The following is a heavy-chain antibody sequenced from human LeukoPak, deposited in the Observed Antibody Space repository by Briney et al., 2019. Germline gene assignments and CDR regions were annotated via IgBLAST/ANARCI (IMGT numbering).Heavy chain of an antibody. Sequence: GGSLRLSCAASGFTFSSYSMNWVRQAPGEGLEWVSSISSSSSYIYYADSVKGRFTISRDNAKNSLYQQMNSLRAEDTAVYYCASRIMITFGGVIVDDAFDIWGQGTMVTVPS. CDR3: ASRIMITFGGVIVDDAFDI. D-gene: IGHD3-16*02. CDR2: ISSSSSYI. V-gene: IGHV3-21*01. J-gene: IGHJ3*02. CDR1: GFTFSSYS.